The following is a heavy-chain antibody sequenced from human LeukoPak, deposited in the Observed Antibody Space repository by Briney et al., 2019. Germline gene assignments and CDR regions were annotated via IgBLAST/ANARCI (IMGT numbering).Heavy chain of an antibody. V-gene: IGHV3-48*03. CDR3: ARSAGTTRYYYYGMDV. J-gene: IGHJ6*02. Sequence: LAGGSLRLSCAASGFTFSSYEMNWVRQAPGKGLEWVSYISSSGSTIYYADSVKGRFTISRDNAKSSLYLQMNSLRAEDTAVYYCARSAGTTRYYYYGMDVWGQGTTVTVSS. D-gene: IGHD1-7*01. CDR2: ISSSGSTI. CDR1: GFTFSSYE.